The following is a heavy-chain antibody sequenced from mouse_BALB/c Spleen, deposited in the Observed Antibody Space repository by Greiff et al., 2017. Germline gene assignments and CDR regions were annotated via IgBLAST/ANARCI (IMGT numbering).Heavy chain of an antibody. D-gene: IGHD3-3*01. Sequence: EVMLVESGGGLVKPGGSLKLSCAASGFAFSSYDMSWVRQTPEKRLEWVAYISSGGGSTYYPDTVKGRFTISRDNAKNTLYLQMSSLKSEDTAMYYCARQRGLGAMDYWGQGTSVTVSS. CDR3: ARQRGLGAMDY. J-gene: IGHJ4*01. V-gene: IGHV5-12-1*01. CDR1: GFAFSSYD. CDR2: ISSGGGST.